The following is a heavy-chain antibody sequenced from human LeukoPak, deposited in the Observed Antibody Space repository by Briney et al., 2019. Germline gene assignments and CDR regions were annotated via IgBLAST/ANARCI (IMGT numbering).Heavy chain of an antibody. J-gene: IGHJ4*02. D-gene: IGHD4-17*01. CDR1: GGSISSTSYY. V-gene: IGHV4-39*01. CDR2: TYYSGST. CDR3: ARDYGVTDY. Sequence: SETLSLTCNVSGGSISSTSYYWDWIRQPPGKGLEWIGSTYYSGSTYNNPSLKSRVTISVDTSKNQFSLRLSSVTAADTAVYYCARDYGVTDYWGQGTLVTVSS.